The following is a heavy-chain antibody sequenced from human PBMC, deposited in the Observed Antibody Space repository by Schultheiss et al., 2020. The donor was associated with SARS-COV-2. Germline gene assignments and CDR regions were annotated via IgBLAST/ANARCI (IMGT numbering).Heavy chain of an antibody. V-gene: IGHV1-24*01. CDR2: FDPEEGET. Sequence: ASVKVSCKVSGHSLTEVSVHWVRQAPGKGLEWMGGFDPEEGETMYARKLQGRVTMTTDTSTSTAYMELRSLRSDDTALYYCARGSPWELKYWGQGALVSVSS. J-gene: IGHJ1*01. CDR1: GHSLTEVS. CDR3: ARGSPWELKY. D-gene: IGHD1-26*01.